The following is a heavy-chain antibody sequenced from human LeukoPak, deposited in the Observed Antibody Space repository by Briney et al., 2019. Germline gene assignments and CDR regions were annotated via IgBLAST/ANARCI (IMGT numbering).Heavy chain of an antibody. CDR3: VRDKVSGPTLLDH. CDR2: ISGSGGST. J-gene: IGHJ4*02. D-gene: IGHD5/OR15-5a*01. V-gene: IGHV3-23*01. Sequence: GGSLRLSCAASGFTFSSYAMSWVRQAPGKGLEWVSAISGSGGSTYYADSVKGRFTISRDNSKNTLYLQMNSLRAEDTAVYHCVRDKVSGPTLLDHWGQGTLVTVSS. CDR1: GFTFSSYA.